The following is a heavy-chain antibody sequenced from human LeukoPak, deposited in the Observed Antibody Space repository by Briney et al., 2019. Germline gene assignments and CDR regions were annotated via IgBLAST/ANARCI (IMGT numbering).Heavy chain of an antibody. D-gene: IGHD2-2*01. Sequence: ASVKVSCKVSGYTLTELSMHWVRQAPGQGLEWMGWINPNSGGTNYAQKFQGRVTMTRDTSISTAYMELSRLRSDDTAVYYCARDGEARFGRACIDQIGYCSSTSGLYYYMDVWGKGTTVTVSS. J-gene: IGHJ6*03. CDR1: GYTLTELS. CDR2: INPNSGGT. V-gene: IGHV1-2*02. CDR3: ARDGEARFGRACIDQIGYCSSTSGLYYYMDV.